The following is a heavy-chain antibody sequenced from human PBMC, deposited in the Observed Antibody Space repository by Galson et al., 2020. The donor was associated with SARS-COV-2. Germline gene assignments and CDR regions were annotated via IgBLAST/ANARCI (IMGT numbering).Heavy chain of an antibody. Sequence: SETLSLTCTVSGGSISSYYWSWIRQPPGKGLEWIGYIYYSGSTNYNPSLKSRVTISVDTSKNQFSLKLSSVTAADTAVYYCARDRATYYYGSGIYYLGWFDPWGQGTLVTVSS. J-gene: IGHJ5*02. V-gene: IGHV4-59*01. CDR2: IYYSGST. CDR1: GGSISSYY. CDR3: ARDRATYYYGSGIYYLGWFDP. D-gene: IGHD3-10*01.